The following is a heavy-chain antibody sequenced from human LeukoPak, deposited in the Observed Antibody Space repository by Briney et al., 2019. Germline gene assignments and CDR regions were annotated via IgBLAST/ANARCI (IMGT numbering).Heavy chain of an antibody. CDR1: SGSISSGSYY. J-gene: IGHJ4*02. Sequence: SETLSLTCTVSSGSISSGSYYWSWIRQPAGKGLEWIGRIYTSGSTNYNPSLKSRVTISVDTSKNQFSLKLSSVTAADTAVYYCARGHPMVRGVFDYWGQGTLVTVSS. CDR2: IYTSGST. D-gene: IGHD3-10*01. CDR3: ARGHPMVRGVFDY. V-gene: IGHV4-61*02.